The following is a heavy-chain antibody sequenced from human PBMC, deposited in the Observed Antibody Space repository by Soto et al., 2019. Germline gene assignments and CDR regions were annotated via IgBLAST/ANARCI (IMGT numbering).Heavy chain of an antibody. J-gene: IGHJ4*02. CDR1: GFTFSSYG. CDR2: ISYDGSNK. D-gene: IGHD3-3*01. Sequence: QVQLVESGGGVVQPGRSLRLSCAASGFTFSSYGMHWVRQAPGKGLEWVAVISYDGSNKYYADSVKGRFTISRDNSKNTLYLQMNSLRAEDTAVYYCAKGLMFGVAHDYWGQGTLVTVSS. CDR3: AKGLMFGVAHDY. V-gene: IGHV3-30*18.